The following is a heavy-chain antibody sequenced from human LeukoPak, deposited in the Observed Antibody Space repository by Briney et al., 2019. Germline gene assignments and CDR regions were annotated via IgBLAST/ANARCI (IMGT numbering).Heavy chain of an antibody. CDR3: ATRGGYSYSDAFDI. CDR2: IYPGDSDT. J-gene: IGHJ3*02. D-gene: IGHD5-18*01. V-gene: IGHV5-51*01. Sequence: PGESLEISCQGSGSPFTSYWFGGAGRLPGKGLKWMQIIYPGDSDTRYNPSFQAQVIISADKSISTAYLQWSSLKATDTAMYYCATRGGYSYSDAFDIWGQGTMVTVSS. CDR1: GSPFTSYW.